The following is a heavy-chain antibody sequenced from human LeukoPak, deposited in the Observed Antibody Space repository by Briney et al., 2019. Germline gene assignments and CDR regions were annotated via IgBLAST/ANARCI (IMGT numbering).Heavy chain of an antibody. CDR1: GDIFSNYA. D-gene: IGHD3-10*01. Sequence: SVKVSFKASGDIFSNYAISWVRQAPGQGLEWMGRIIPFLNMTNYAQKFQGRVTVTADKSTSTAYMELSSLSSEDTAVYYCARDFRGSAHWGQGTQVTVSS. CDR3: ARDFRGSAH. CDR2: IIPFLNMT. V-gene: IGHV1-69*04. J-gene: IGHJ4*02.